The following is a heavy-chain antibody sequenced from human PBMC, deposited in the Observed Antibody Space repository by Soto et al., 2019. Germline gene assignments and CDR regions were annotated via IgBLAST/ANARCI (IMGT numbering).Heavy chain of an antibody. Sequence: ASVKVSCKASGYTFTSYYMHWVRQAPGQGLEWMGIINPSGGSTSYAQKFQGRVTMTRDTSTSTVYMELSSLRSEDTAVYYCARGGYTPLESYYYYGMDVWGQGTKVTV. V-gene: IGHV1-46*01. J-gene: IGHJ6*02. CDR3: ARGGYTPLESYYYYGMDV. CDR2: INPSGGST. CDR1: GYTFTSYY. D-gene: IGHD3-3*01.